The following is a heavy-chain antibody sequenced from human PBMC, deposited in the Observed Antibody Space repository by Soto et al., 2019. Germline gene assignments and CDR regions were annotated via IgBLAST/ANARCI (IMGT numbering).Heavy chain of an antibody. Sequence: ASVKVSCKASGYTFTSYAMHWVRQAPGQRLEWMGWINAGNGNTKYSQKFQGRVTITRDTSAGTAYMELRSLRSDDTAVYYCARDVSEYQLLEYYYGMDGWGQGTTVTVSS. CDR3: ARDVSEYQLLEYYYGMDG. D-gene: IGHD2-2*01. CDR1: GYTFTSYA. CDR2: INAGNGNT. J-gene: IGHJ6*02. V-gene: IGHV1-3*01.